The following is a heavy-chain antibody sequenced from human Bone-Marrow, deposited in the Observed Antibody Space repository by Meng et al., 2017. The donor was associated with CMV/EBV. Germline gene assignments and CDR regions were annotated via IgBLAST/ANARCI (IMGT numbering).Heavy chain of an antibody. D-gene: IGHD3-16*02. CDR1: GGAISSYY. CDR3: ARGGGGGYHFDY. Sequence: GSLRLSCTVSGGAISSYYWSWIRQAPGEGLDWVGYIYYSGSTYYKPSLKSRVTMSLNASKRQFSLKPTSVTAADTAVYYCARGGGGGYHFDYWGRGTLVTVSS. J-gene: IGHJ4*01. V-gene: IGHV4-59*01. CDR2: IYYSGST.